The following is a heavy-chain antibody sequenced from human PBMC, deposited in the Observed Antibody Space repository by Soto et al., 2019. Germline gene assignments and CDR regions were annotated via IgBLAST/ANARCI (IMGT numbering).Heavy chain of an antibody. CDR3: ARRGDYYGSSGDANDI. CDR1: GGSFSGYY. Sequence: SETLSLTCAVYGGSFSGYYWSWIRQPPGKGLEWIGEISHVGSTNYNPSLKSRVTMSVDTSKNQFSLKLTSVTAADTAVYYCARRGDYYGSSGDANDIWGQGTMVTVSS. V-gene: IGHV4-34*01. J-gene: IGHJ3*02. CDR2: ISHVGST. D-gene: IGHD3-22*01.